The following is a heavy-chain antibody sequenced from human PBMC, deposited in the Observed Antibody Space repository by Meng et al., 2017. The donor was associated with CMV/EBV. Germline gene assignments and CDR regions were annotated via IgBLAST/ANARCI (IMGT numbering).Heavy chain of an antibody. CDR1: GGSTSSGDYY. D-gene: IGHD3-3*01. Sequence: VARQVAGPALVKPSQTLSLPCIVSGGSTSSGDYYWSWIRQPPGKGLEWIGYIYYSGSTYYNPSLKSRVTISVDTSKNQFSLKLSSVTAADTAVYYCARDNRRGGVDYWGQGTLVTVSS. V-gene: IGHV4-30-4*08. CDR2: IYYSGST. CDR3: ARDNRRGGVDY. J-gene: IGHJ4*02.